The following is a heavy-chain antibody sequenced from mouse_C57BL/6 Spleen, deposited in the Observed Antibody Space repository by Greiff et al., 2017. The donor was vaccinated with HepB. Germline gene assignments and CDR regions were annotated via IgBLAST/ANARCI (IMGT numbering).Heavy chain of an antibody. Sequence: VQLQQSGPELVKPGASVKISCKASGYAFSSSWMNWVKQRPGKGLEWIGRIYPGDGDNNYNGKFKGKATLTADKSSSTAYMQLSSLTSEDSAVYFCARGITTVVATSYFDYWGQGTTLTVSS. J-gene: IGHJ2*01. D-gene: IGHD1-1*01. V-gene: IGHV1-82*01. CDR3: ARGITTVVATSYFDY. CDR1: GYAFSSSW. CDR2: IYPGDGDN.